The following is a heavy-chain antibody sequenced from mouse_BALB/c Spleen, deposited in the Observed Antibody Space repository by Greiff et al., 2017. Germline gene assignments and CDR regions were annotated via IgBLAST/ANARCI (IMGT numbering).Heavy chain of an antibody. V-gene: IGHV1-5*01. J-gene: IGHJ4*01. Sequence: EVQLQQSGTVLARPGASVKMSCKASGYSFTSYWMHWVKQRPGQGLEWIGAIYPENSDTSYNQKFKGKAKLTAVTSASTAYMELSSLTNEDSAVYYCTRATTALYYAMDYWGQGTSVTVSS. CDR1: GYSFTSYW. CDR2: IYPENSDT. CDR3: TRATTALYYAMDY. D-gene: IGHD1-2*01.